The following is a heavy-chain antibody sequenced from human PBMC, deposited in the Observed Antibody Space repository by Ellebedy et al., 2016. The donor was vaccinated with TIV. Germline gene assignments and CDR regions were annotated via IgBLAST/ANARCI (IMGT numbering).Heavy chain of an antibody. CDR3: AAWGTYNY. CDR1: GFGFRSYW. Sequence: GESLKISCAASGFGFRSYWLNWVRQTPERGLEWVANIDPDGTAKTYVDSVEGRFTVSRDNAKNFVYLQMSSLRVEDTALYYCAAWGTYNYWGQGAQVTVSS. CDR2: IDPDGTAK. J-gene: IGHJ4*02. V-gene: IGHV3-7*01. D-gene: IGHD7-27*01.